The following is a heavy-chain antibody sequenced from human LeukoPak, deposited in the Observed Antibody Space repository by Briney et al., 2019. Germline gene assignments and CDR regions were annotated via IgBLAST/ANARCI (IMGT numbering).Heavy chain of an antibody. J-gene: IGHJ3*02. CDR2: IYYSGST. V-gene: IGHV4-59*01. D-gene: IGHD6-19*01. Sequence: SETLSLTCTVSGGSISSYYWSWIRQPPGKGLEWIGYIYYSGSTNYNPSLKSRVTISVDTSKNQFSLKLSSVTAADTAVYYCARVSSSGWFGAFDIWGQGTMVTVSS. CDR3: ARVSSSGWFGAFDI. CDR1: GGSISSYY.